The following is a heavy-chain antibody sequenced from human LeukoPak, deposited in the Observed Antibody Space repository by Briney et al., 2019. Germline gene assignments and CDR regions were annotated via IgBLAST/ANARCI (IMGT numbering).Heavy chain of an antibody. CDR2: IKQDGSEK. D-gene: IGHD3-3*01. CDR1: GFTFSSYW. V-gene: IGHV3-7*01. CDR3: ARDRLYDLWSKPQDA. J-gene: IGHJ5*02. Sequence: GGSLRLSCAASGFTFSSYWMSWVRQAPGKGLEWVANIKQDGSEKYYVDSVKGRFTISRDNAKNSLYLQMNSLRAEDTAVYYCARDRLYDLWSKPQDAWGQGTLVTVSS.